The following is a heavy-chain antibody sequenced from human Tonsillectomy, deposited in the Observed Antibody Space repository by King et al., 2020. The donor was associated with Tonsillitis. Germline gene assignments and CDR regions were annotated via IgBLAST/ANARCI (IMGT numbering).Heavy chain of an antibody. CDR1: GYTITSHD. Sequence: QLVQSGAEVKKPGASVKVSCKASGYTITSHDINWVRQATGQGLEWMGWMNTNSGNTGYAQKFQGRVTMTRSTPISTAYMELSSLRSEDTAVYYCARGRVSPDCSGGSCYHDDFWGQGTLVTVSS. V-gene: IGHV1-8*01. CDR3: ARGRVSPDCSGGSCYHDDF. CDR2: MNTNSGNT. J-gene: IGHJ4*02. D-gene: IGHD2-15*01.